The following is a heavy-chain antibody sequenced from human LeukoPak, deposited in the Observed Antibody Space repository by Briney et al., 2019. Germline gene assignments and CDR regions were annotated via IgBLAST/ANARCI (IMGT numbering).Heavy chain of an antibody. J-gene: IGHJ4*02. CDR2: ISYDGGNK. V-gene: IGHV3-30-3*01. CDR3: ARDRVTMIVVVPHY. CDR1: GFTFSSYA. D-gene: IGHD3-22*01. Sequence: GGSLRLSCAASGFTFSSYAMHWVRQAPGKGLEWVAVISYDGGNKYYADSVKGRFTISRDNSENTLYLQMNSLRAEDTAVYYCARDRVTMIVVVPHYRGQGTLVTVSS.